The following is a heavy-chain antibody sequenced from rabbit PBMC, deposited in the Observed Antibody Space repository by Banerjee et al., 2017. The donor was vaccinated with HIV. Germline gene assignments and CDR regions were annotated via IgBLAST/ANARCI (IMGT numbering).Heavy chain of an antibody. Sequence: QSLEESGGDLVKPGASLTLTCTASGFSFSSSYYMCWVRQAPGKGLEWIASIYTGSGSTYYASWAKGRFTISKTSSTTVTLQMTSLTAADTATYFCARDDTGNNAYAHKLWGPGTLVTVS. V-gene: IGHV1S40*01. J-gene: IGHJ4*01. D-gene: IGHD6-1*01. CDR3: ARDDTGNNAYAHKL. CDR2: IYTGSGST. CDR1: GFSFSSSYY.